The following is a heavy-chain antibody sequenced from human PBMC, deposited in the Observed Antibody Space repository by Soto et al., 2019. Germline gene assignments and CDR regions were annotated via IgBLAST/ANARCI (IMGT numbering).Heavy chain of an antibody. CDR1: GGTFSSYA. CDR3: ARDRYYDSSGYFDY. V-gene: IGHV1-69*13. J-gene: IGHJ4*02. D-gene: IGHD3-22*01. CDR2: IIPIFCTA. Sequence: ASVKVSCKASGGTFSSYAISWVRQAPGQGLEWMGGIIPIFCTANYAQKFQGRVTITADESTSTAYMELSSLRSEDTAVYYCARDRYYDSSGYFDYWGQGTLVTVSS.